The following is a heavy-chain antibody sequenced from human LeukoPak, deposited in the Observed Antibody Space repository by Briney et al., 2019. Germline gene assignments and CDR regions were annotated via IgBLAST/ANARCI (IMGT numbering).Heavy chain of an antibody. D-gene: IGHD3-3*01. V-gene: IGHV4-59*01. CDR3: ARDKYDFWSGYRDYYGMDV. Sequence: KPSETLSLTCTVSGGSISSYYWSWIRQPPGKGLEWIGYIYYSGSTNYNPSLKGRVTISVDTSKNQFSLKLSSVTAADTAVYYCARDKYDFWSGYRDYYGMDVWGQGTTVTVSS. J-gene: IGHJ6*02. CDR2: IYYSGST. CDR1: GGSISSYY.